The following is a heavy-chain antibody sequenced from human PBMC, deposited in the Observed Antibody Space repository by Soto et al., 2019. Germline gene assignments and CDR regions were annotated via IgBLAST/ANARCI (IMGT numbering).Heavy chain of an antibody. CDR2: IYYSDSI. J-gene: IGHJ4*02. Sequence: SETLSLTCTVSGGCLSSYYWSWIRQGPGKGLEKLGYIYYSDSINYNPSLKSRVTISVDTSKNQFPLKLSSMTAADAAVYFCAFLPEYCGGHRDRIDYWSRGTLVPVSS. V-gene: IGHV4-59*08. CDR1: GGCLSSYY. CDR3: AFLPEYCGGHRDRIDY. D-gene: IGHD2-21*01.